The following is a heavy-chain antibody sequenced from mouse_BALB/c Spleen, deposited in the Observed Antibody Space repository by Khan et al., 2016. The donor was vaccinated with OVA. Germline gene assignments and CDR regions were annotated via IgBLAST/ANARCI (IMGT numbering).Heavy chain of an antibody. V-gene: IGHV1-18*01. CDR3: TRDAGRY. D-gene: IGHD3-3*01. CDR1: GYTFPEYT. Sequence: EVQLQQSGPELVKPGASVKISCKTSGYTFPEYTVHWVKQSLGKSLDWIGVINPTNGGTAYNQKFKGKATLTVDKSSSTAYMEFRSLTSEDSAVYSCTRDAGRYWGQGTSVTVAS. CDR2: INPTNGGT. J-gene: IGHJ4*01.